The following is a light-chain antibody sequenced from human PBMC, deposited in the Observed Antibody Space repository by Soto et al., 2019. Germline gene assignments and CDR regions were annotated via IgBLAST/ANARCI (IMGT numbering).Light chain of an antibody. Sequence: EVVLTQSPGTLSLSPGERVTLSCRASQSVASSYLAWYQQKPGRAPRLLFYSASSRATGIPDRFSGSGSGTDFTLTISRLEPEDFAVYYCQLYGGSHMFSFGQGTKLEIK. CDR1: QSVASSY. CDR2: SAS. V-gene: IGKV3-20*01. J-gene: IGKJ2*01. CDR3: QLYGGSHMFS.